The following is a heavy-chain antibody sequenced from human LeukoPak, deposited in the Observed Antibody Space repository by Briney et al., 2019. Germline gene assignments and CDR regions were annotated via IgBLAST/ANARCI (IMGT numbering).Heavy chain of an antibody. CDR1: GYIFTGNY. CDR2: INPNSGGT. D-gene: IGHD3-22*01. CDR3: ARDMPDIDYDSSADGGY. Sequence: GASVNVSCKASGYIFTGNYMHWVRQAPGQGLERMGWINPNSGGTNYAQKFQGRVTMTRDTSISTAYMELSRLRSDDTAVYYCARDMPDIDYDSSADGGYWGQGTLVTVSS. V-gene: IGHV1-2*02. J-gene: IGHJ4*02.